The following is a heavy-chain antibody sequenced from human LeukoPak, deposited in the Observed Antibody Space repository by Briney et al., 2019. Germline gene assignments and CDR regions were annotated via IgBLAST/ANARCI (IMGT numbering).Heavy chain of an antibody. CDR3: ARAQNRGNYYDSSGSFDY. Sequence: ASVKVSCKASGYTFTSYDINWVRQATGQGLEWMGWMNPNSGNTGYAQKFQGRVTMTRNTSISTAYMELSSLRSEDTAVYYCARAQNRGNYYDSSGSFDYWGQGTLVTVSS. D-gene: IGHD3-22*01. CDR2: MNPNSGNT. J-gene: IGHJ4*02. CDR1: GYTFTSYD. V-gene: IGHV1-8*01.